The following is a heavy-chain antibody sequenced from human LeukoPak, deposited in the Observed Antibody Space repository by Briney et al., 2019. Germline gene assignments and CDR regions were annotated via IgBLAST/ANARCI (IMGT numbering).Heavy chain of an antibody. J-gene: IGHJ4*02. Sequence: GGSLRLSCAASGFTVSTNYMSWVRQAPGKGLEWVSVIYSGGTTYYADSVKGRFTISRDNSKNTLYLQTNSLRAEDTAVYYCARLYCSGGNCYLFDYWGQGTLVTVSS. D-gene: IGHD2-15*01. CDR3: ARLYCSGGNCYLFDY. V-gene: IGHV3-53*01. CDR2: IYSGGTT. CDR1: GFTVSTNY.